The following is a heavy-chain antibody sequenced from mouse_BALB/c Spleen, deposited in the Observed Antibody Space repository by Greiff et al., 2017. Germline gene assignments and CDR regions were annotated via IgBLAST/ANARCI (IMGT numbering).Heavy chain of an antibody. Sequence: VKLMESGAELARPGASVKLSCKASGYTFTSYWMQWVKQRPGQGLEWIGAIYPGDGDTRYTQKFKGKATLTADKSSSTAYMQLSSLASEDSAVYYCAREGTAGTFAYWGQGTLVTVSA. CDR3: AREGTAGTFAY. J-gene: IGHJ3*01. CDR2: IYPGDGDT. D-gene: IGHD4-1*01. CDR1: GYTFTSYW. V-gene: IGHV1-87*01.